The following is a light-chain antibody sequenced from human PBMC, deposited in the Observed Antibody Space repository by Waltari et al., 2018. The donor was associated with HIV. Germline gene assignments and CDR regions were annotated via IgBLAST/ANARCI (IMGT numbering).Light chain of an antibody. CDR3: QSYDSSLSGSL. V-gene: IGLV1-40*01. CDR1: DSPIGTHYF. CDR2: NNT. J-gene: IGLJ2*01. Sequence: QSVLTPPPSVSGAPGQRVTLSCTGSDSPIGTHYFHLYQQPPGAAPQPLIYNNTNRPSGVPDRFSASKSGASASLAITGLQAEDEADYYCQSYDSSLSGSLFGGGTKLTVL.